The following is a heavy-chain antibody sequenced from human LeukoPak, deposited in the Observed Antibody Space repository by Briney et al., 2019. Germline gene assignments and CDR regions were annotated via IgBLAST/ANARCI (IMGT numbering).Heavy chain of an antibody. V-gene: IGHV4-4*07. CDR2: IYTSGST. CDR1: GGSISGYY. CDR3: ARSQYDFWSGDFDSNWFDP. J-gene: IGHJ5*02. D-gene: IGHD3-3*01. Sequence: SETLSLTCTVSGGSISGYYWSWIRQPAGKGLEWIGRIYTSGSTNYNPSLKSRVTMSVDTSKNQFSLKLSSVTAADTAVYYCARSQYDFWSGDFDSNWFDPWGQGTLVTVSS.